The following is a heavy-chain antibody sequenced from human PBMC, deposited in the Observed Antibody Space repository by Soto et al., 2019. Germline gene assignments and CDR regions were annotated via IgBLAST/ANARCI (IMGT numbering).Heavy chain of an antibody. CDR2: ISSSGSTI. D-gene: IGHD3-22*01. J-gene: IGHJ4*02. CDR3: ARDQYYYDSSGSKPFDY. Sequence: GGSLRLSCAASGFTFSSYEMNWVRQAPGKGLEWVSYISSSGSTIYYADSVKGRFTISRDNAKNSLYLQMNSLRAEDTAVYYCARDQYYYDSSGSKPFDYWGQGTLVTVPS. V-gene: IGHV3-48*03. CDR1: GFTFSSYE.